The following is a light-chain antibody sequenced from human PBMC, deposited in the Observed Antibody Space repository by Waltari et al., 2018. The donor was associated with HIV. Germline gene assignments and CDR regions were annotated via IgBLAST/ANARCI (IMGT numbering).Light chain of an antibody. J-gene: IGLJ2*01. CDR3: SSYTSSNTFVV. CDR2: EVS. Sequence: QSALTQPPSMSGSPGQSVTISCTGTSSDVGNYNRVSWYQQPPGSAPKLMIYEVSNRPSGVPRRFSGSKSGNTASLTISGLQAEDEADYYCSSYTSSNTFVVFGGGTKLTVL. CDR1: SSDVGNYNR. V-gene: IGLV2-18*02.